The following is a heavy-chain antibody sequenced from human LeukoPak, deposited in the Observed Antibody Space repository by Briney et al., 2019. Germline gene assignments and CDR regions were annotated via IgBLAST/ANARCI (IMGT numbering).Heavy chain of an antibody. CDR2: ISAYNGNT. Sequence: ASVKVSCKASGYTFTSYGISWVRQAPGQGLEWMGWISAYNGNTNYAQKLQGRVTMTTDTSTSTAYMELRSLRSDDTAVYYCARDYDILTGYYFPAYWGQGTLVTVSP. V-gene: IGHV1-18*01. CDR3: ARDYDILTGYYFPAY. J-gene: IGHJ4*02. CDR1: GYTFTSYG. D-gene: IGHD3-9*01.